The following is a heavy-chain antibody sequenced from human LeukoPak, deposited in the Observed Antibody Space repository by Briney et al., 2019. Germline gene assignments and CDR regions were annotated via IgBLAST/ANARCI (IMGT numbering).Heavy chain of an antibody. CDR1: GFTFSTYW. J-gene: IGHJ4*02. CDR3: ARDRGYTQDH. CDR2: IKSDGSST. D-gene: IGHD5-12*01. Sequence: GGSLRLSCAASGFTFSTYWMHWVRHAPGNGLVWVSHIKSDGSSTSYADSVKGRFTISRDNAKNTLYLQMNSLRAEDTAVYFCARDRGYTQDHWGQGTLVTVSS. V-gene: IGHV3-74*01.